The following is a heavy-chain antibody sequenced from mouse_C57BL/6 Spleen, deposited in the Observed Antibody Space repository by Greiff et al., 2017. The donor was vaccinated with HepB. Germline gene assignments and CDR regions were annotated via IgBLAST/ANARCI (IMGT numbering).Heavy chain of an antibody. CDR1: GFNIKDYY. D-gene: IGHD1-1*01. Sequence: VQLQQSGAELVKPGASVKLSCTASGFNIKDYYMHWVKQRTEQGLEWIGRIDPEDGETKYAPNFQGKATITADTSSNTAYLQLSSLTSEDTAVYYCAEDSYCYGSSYWYFDVWGKGTTVTVSS. CDR3: AEDSYCYGSSYWYFDV. V-gene: IGHV14-2*01. J-gene: IGHJ1*03. CDR2: IDPEDGET.